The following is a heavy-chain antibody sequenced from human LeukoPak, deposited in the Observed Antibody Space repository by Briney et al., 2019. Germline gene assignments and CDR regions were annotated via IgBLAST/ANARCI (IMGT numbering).Heavy chain of an antibody. CDR2: IYYSGST. V-gene: IGHV4-59*08. Sequence: SETLSLTCSVSGGPISGYYWTWIRQPPGKGLEWIGYIYYSGSTNYNPSLKSRVTLSVDTSKNQFSLKLNSVTAADTAVYYCARHHYDGNYFDYWGQGTLVTVSS. D-gene: IGHD3-16*01. J-gene: IGHJ4*02. CDR1: GGPISGYY. CDR3: ARHHYDGNYFDY.